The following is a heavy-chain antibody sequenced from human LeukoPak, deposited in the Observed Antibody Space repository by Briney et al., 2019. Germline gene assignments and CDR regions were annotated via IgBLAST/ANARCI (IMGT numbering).Heavy chain of an antibody. CDR3: ARVNFGTYSSSWYKGGYYYFYMDV. D-gene: IGHD6-13*01. Sequence: SETLSLTCAVYGGSFSGYYWTWIRQPPGKGLEWIGEINHRGTTPSNPSLKSRVIMTVDTSKKQFSLRLSSVTAADTAVYYCARVNFGTYSSSWYKGGYYYFYMDVWGTRTTVTVSS. CDR2: INHRGTT. V-gene: IGHV4-34*01. J-gene: IGHJ6*03. CDR1: GGSFSGYY.